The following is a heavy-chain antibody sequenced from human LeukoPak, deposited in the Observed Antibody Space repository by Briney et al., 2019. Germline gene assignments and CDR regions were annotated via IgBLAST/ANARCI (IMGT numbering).Heavy chain of an antibody. CDR2: ISSNGIT. CDR3: VKSPYQDYRRNIDF. V-gene: IGHV3-64D*09. Sequence: GGPLRLSCAASGFTFNNYGMHWVRQAPGKGLEYVSAISSNGITYYADSVKGRFTIFRDNPKNTLYLQMTSLRTEDTAVYYCVKSPYQDYRRNIDFWGQGTLVTVSS. D-gene: IGHD2-2*01. J-gene: IGHJ4*02. CDR1: GFTFNNYG.